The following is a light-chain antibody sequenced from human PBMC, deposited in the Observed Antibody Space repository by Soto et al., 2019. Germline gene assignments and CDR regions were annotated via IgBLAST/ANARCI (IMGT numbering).Light chain of an antibody. Sequence: EIVMTQSPATLSVSPGEGATLSCRASQSVSHNLAWYQQKPGQAPRLLIYGASTRATGIPTRFSGSGSGTEFTLTISSLQSEDFAVYYCQQRGMWPLTFGGGTKVEIK. CDR3: QQRGMWPLT. CDR2: GAS. J-gene: IGKJ4*01. V-gene: IGKV3-15*01. CDR1: QSVSHN.